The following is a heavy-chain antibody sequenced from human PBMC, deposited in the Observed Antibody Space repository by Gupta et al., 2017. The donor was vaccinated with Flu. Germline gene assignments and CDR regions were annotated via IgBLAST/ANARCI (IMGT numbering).Heavy chain of an antibody. D-gene: IGHD6-13*01. CDR1: GGSFSGYY. V-gene: IGHV4-34*01. Sequence: QVQLQQWGAGLLKPSETLSLTCAVYGGSFSGYYWSWIRQPPGKGLEWIGEINHSGSTNYNPSLKSRVTISVDTSKNQFSLKLNSVTAADTAVYYCAGPSYSSSWYIYYGMDVWGQGTTVTVSS. CDR3: AGPSYSSSWYIYYGMDV. CDR2: INHSGST. J-gene: IGHJ6*02.